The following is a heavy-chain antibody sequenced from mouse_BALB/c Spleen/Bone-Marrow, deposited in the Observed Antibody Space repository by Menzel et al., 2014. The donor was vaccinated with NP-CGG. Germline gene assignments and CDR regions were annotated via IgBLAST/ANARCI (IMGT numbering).Heavy chain of an antibody. Sequence: VQHQQSGPELVRPGVSVKIYCKGFGYTFTGYAIHWVKQSYAKTLEWIGVISSYSDNTNYNQKFNGRATMTVDKSSSTAYMELARLTSEDSAIYYCASTAGTQYDYSAYWGRGTSRTVSS. CDR3: ASTAGTQYDYSAY. D-gene: IGHD1-2*01. CDR1: GYTFTGYA. J-gene: IGHJ2*02. CDR2: ISSYSDNT. V-gene: IGHV1-67*01.